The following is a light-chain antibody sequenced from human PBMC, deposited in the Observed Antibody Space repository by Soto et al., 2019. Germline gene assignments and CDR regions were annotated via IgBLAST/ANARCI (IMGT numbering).Light chain of an antibody. CDR2: GAL. Sequence: EIVLTQSPATLSLSPGERATLSRRASQRVSSSYLAWYQQKPGQAPRLLIYGALNRATGIPDRFSGSGSGTDFTLTISRLEPEDFAVYFCQQYHSSVWTFGQGTKVDIK. J-gene: IGKJ1*01. CDR3: QQYHSSVWT. V-gene: IGKV3-20*01. CDR1: QRVSSSY.